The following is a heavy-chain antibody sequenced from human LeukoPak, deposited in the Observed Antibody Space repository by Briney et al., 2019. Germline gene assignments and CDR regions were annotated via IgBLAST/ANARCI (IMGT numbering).Heavy chain of an antibody. CDR2: ISSSGSTI. CDR1: GFTFISYE. V-gene: IGHV3-48*03. D-gene: IGHD6-19*01. Sequence: QAGGSLRLSCAASGFTFISYEMNWVRQAPGKGLEWVSYISSSGSTIYYADSVKGRFTISRDNAKNSLYLQMNSLRAEDTAVYYCASLGYSSGWHFDYWGQGTLVTVSS. CDR3: ASLGYSSGWHFDY. J-gene: IGHJ4*02.